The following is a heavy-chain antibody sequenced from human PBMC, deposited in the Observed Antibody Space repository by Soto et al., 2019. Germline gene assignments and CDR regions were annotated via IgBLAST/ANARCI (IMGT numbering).Heavy chain of an antibody. V-gene: IGHV4-59*01. D-gene: IGHD3-16*01. Sequence: SETLSLTCTVSGGSISSYYWSWIRQPPGKGLEWIGYIYYSGSTNYNPSLKSRVTISVDTSKNQFSLKLSSVTAADTAVYYCARDSRTITDGAFDIRGQGTMVTVSS. J-gene: IGHJ3*02. CDR2: IYYSGST. CDR1: GGSISSYY. CDR3: ARDSRTITDGAFDI.